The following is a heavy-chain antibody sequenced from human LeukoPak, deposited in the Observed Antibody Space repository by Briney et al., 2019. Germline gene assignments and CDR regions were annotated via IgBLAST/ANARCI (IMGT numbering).Heavy chain of an antibody. V-gene: IGHV4-38-2*01. CDR3: ARLRDLYNCFDP. Sequence: KPSETLSLTCVVSGYSISSGYYWGWIRQPPGKGLEWIATIHHSGSTYYSPSLKSRVTISVDTSKNQFSLKLSSVTAADTAVYYCARLRDLYNCFDPWGQGTLAIVSS. CDR2: IHHSGST. J-gene: IGHJ5*02. CDR1: GYSISSGYY. D-gene: IGHD5-24*01.